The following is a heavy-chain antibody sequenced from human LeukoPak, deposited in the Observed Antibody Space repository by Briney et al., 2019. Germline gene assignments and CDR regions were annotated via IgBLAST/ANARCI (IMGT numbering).Heavy chain of an antibody. CDR1: GYTFTSYG. D-gene: IGHD3-22*01. CDR2: ISAYNGNT. V-gene: IGHV1-18*01. CDR3: AISGYYDSSGYYRPDGMDV. J-gene: IGHJ6*02. Sequence: ASVKVFCKASGYTFTSYGISWVRQAPGQGLEWMGWISAYNGNTNYAQKLQGRVTMTTDTSTSTAYMELRSLRSDDTAVYYCAISGYYDSSGYYRPDGMDVWGQGTTVTVSS.